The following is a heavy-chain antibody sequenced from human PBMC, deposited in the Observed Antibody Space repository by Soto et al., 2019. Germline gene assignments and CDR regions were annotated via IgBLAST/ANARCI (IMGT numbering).Heavy chain of an antibody. V-gene: IGHV4-59*01. CDR1: GGSISSYY. D-gene: IGHD3-10*01. CDR3: ARGNWITMVRGVIILGYYYYGMDV. CDR2: IYYSGST. J-gene: IGHJ6*02. Sequence: SETLSLTCTVSGGSISSYYWSWIRQPPGKGLEWIGYIYYSGSTNYNPSLKSRVTISVDTSKNQFSLKLSSVTAADTAVYYCARGNWITMVRGVIILGYYYYGMDVWGQGTTVTVSS.